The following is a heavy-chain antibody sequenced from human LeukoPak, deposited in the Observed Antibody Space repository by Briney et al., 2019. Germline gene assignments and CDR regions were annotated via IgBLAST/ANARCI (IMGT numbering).Heavy chain of an antibody. CDR1: GGSISSYY. CDR2: IYYSGST. V-gene: IGHV4-59*01. J-gene: IGHJ4*02. Sequence: SETLSLTCTVSGGSISSYYWSWLRQPPGKGLEWFGYIYYSGSTNYNPSLKSRVTISVDTSKNQFSLKLSSVTAADPAVYYCARDRTTSHVDYWGPGTLVTVSS. CDR3: ARDRTTSHVDY. D-gene: IGHD4-17*01.